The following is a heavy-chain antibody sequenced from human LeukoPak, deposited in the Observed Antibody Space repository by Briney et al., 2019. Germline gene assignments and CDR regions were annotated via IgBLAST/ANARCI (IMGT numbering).Heavy chain of an antibody. CDR3: AKALGLRVQWHLDY. Sequence: PGGSLRLSCAASGFTFSSHGMHSVPQAPGKGLEWVAFIRYDGSHKYYGDSVKGRFTISRDNSKNTLHLQMNSLRAEDTAVYDCAKALGLRVQWHLDYWGQGTLVTVCS. J-gene: IGHJ4*02. V-gene: IGHV3-30*02. CDR2: IRYDGSHK. D-gene: IGHD6-19*01. CDR1: GFTFSSHG.